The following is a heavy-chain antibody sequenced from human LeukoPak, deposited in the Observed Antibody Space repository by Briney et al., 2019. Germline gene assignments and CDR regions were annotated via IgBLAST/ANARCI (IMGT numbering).Heavy chain of an antibody. D-gene: IGHD6-13*01. Sequence: ASVKVSCKASGYTFTGYHIHWVRQAPGQGLEWMGRINPYSGDTNFAQKFQGRVTMTRDTSITTAYMDLSSLPPDATAVYFCARDQGSLTRSWYTGYWGQGTQVTVSS. J-gene: IGHJ4*02. CDR1: GYTFTGYH. CDR3: ARDQGSLTRSWYTGY. CDR2: INPYSGDT. V-gene: IGHV1-2*06.